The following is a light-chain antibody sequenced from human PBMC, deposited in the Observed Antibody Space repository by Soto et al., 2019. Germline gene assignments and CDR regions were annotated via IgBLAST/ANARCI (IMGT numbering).Light chain of an antibody. CDR3: QQRNIWPFL. CDR1: HSVSNY. CDR2: DAS. V-gene: IGKV3-11*01. J-gene: IGKJ2*01. Sequence: EVVLTQSPATLSLSPGERPTLSCRASHSVSNYLAWYQQKPGQPPRLLIYDASNRATDIPARFSGSGSGTDFTLTISSLEREDSAVYYCQQRNIWPFLFGQGTKLEIK.